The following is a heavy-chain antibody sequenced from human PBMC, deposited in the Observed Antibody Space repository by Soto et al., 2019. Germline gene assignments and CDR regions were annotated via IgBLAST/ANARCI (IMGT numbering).Heavy chain of an antibody. Sequence: GGSLRLSCAASGFTFSGSAMHWVRQASGKGLEWVGRIRSKANSYATAYAASVKGRFTISGDESKKTAYLQMNSLKTEDTAVHYCTRDYRMAGFDTWGQGTLVTVSS. CDR2: IRSKANSYAT. CDR1: GFTFSGSA. CDR3: TRDYRMAGFDT. V-gene: IGHV3-73*01. D-gene: IGHD3-16*01. J-gene: IGHJ5*02.